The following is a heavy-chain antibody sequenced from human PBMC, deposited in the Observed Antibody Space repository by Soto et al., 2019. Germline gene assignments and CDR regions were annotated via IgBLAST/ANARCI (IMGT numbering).Heavy chain of an antibody. D-gene: IGHD6-19*01. CDR1: GFTFSSYA. V-gene: IGHV3-23*01. J-gene: IGHJ5*02. CDR3: AKDRTRAIAVADIWFDP. Sequence: EVQLLESGGGLVQPGGSLRLSCAASGFTFSSYAMTWVRQTPGKGLEWVSSISANGAATYYADSVRGRFSISRDNSKNTLYLQMNSLKAEDTAIYYCAKDRTRAIAVADIWFDPWGQGSLVTVSS. CDR2: ISANGAAT.